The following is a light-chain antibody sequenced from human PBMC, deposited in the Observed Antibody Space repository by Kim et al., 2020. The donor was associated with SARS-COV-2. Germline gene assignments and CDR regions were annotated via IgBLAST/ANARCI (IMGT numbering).Light chain of an antibody. CDR1: QSVSNF. CDR2: DAF. CDR3: QQRHNWPLT. Sequence: LSLGERATLSCRARQSVSNFLAWYQHKPGQSPRLLMYDAFNRATGIPARFSGSVSGTDFTLTISSLEPEDFAVYYCQQRHNWPLTFGGGTKVDIK. J-gene: IGKJ4*01. V-gene: IGKV3-11*01.